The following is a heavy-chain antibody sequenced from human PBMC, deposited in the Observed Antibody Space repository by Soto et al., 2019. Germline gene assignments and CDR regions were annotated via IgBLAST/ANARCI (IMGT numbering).Heavy chain of an antibody. J-gene: IGHJ4*02. CDR3: ARHAIGRGVLRFLEWSRQPFDY. Sequence: PGESLKISCKGSGYSFTSYWIGWVRQMPGKGLEWMGIIYPGDSDTRYSPSFQGQVTISADKSISTAYLQWSSLKASDTAMYYCARHAIGRGVLRFLEWSRQPFDYWGQGTLATVSS. V-gene: IGHV5-51*01. D-gene: IGHD3-3*01. CDR2: IYPGDSDT. CDR1: GYSFTSYW.